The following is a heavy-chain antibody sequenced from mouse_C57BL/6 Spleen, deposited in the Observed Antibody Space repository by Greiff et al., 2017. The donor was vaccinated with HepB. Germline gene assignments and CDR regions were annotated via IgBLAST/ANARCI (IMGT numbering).Heavy chain of an antibody. CDR1: GYTFTAYN. J-gene: IGHJ3*01. CDR2: INPNNGGT. D-gene: IGHD1-1*01. Sequence: EVQLQQSGPELVKPGASVKIPCKASGYTFTAYNMDWVKQSHGKSLEWIGDINPNNGGTIYNQKFKGKATLTVDKSSSTAYMELRSLTSEDTAVYYCARGDYGSTFAYWGQGTLVTVSA. V-gene: IGHV1-18*01. CDR3: ARGDYGSTFAY.